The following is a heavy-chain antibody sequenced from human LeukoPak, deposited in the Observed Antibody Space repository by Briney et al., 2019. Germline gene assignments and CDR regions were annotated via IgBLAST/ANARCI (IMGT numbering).Heavy chain of an antibody. Sequence: GGSLRLSCAASGFTVSSNYMSWVRQAPGKGLEWVSIIYSGGSTYYADSVKGRFTISRDNSKNTLYLQMNSLRAEDTAVYYCAKGGITMIVVVFAYWGQGTLVTVSS. D-gene: IGHD3-22*01. CDR2: IYSGGST. CDR1: GFTVSSNY. J-gene: IGHJ4*02. CDR3: AKGGITMIVVVFAY. V-gene: IGHV3-66*01.